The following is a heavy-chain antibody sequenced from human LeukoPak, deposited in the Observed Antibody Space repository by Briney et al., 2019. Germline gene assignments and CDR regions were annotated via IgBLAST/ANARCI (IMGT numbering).Heavy chain of an antibody. V-gene: IGHV1-18*01. CDR2: IRVYNGNT. D-gene: IGHD3-16*01. Sequence: ASVKVSCKASGYTFTSYGINWVRQAPGQGLEWMGWIRVYNGNTNYAQKLQGRVTMTTDTSTSTAYMELRSLRSDDTAVYYCARETSQKGAHYMDVWGKGTTVTISS. CDR1: GYTFTSYG. CDR3: ARETSQKGAHYMDV. J-gene: IGHJ6*03.